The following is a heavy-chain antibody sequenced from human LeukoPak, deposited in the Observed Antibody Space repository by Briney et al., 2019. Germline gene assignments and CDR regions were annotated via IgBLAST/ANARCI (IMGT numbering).Heavy chain of an antibody. J-gene: IGHJ5*02. V-gene: IGHV4-59*01. CDR3: ARDFSSGWKGYNWFDP. CDR1: GVSISSYY. Sequence: PSETLSLTCTVSGVSISSYYWSWIPQPPGKGLEWIGYIYYSGSTNYNPSLKSRVTISVDTSKNQFSLKLSSVTAADTAVYYCARDFSSGWKGYNWFDPWGQGTLVTVSS. D-gene: IGHD6-19*01. CDR2: IYYSGST.